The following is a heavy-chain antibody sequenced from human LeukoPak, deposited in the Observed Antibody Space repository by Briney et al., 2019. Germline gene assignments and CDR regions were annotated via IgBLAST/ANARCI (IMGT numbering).Heavy chain of an antibody. CDR2: IKQDGSNK. CDR1: GFTFSSYW. J-gene: IGHJ4*02. Sequence: PGGSLRLSCAASGFTFSSYWMSWVRQAPGKGLEWVANIKQDGSNKYYADSVKGRFTISRDNSKNTLYLQMNSLRAEDTAVYYCAREGTSTSYYFDYWGQGTLVTVSS. D-gene: IGHD2-2*01. V-gene: IGHV3-7*01. CDR3: AREGTSTSYYFDY.